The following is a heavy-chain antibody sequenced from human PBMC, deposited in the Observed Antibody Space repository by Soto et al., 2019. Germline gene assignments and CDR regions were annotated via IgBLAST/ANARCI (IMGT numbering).Heavy chain of an antibody. CDR1: GGSFSGYY. Sequence: SETLSLTCAVYGGSFSGYYWSWIRQPPGKGLEWIGEINHSGSTNYNPSLKSRVTISVDTSKNQFSLKLSSVTAADTAVYYCARSPYGSGSYYAHFDYWGQGTLVTVS. D-gene: IGHD3-10*01. V-gene: IGHV4-34*01. CDR3: ARSPYGSGSYYAHFDY. J-gene: IGHJ4*02. CDR2: INHSGST.